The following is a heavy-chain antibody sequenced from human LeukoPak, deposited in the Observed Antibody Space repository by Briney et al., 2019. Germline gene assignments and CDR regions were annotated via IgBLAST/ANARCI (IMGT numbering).Heavy chain of an antibody. Sequence: SGTLSLTCTVSDGSISSRSNYWGWIRQPPGKGLEWIGSIFYGGRTYYNPSLKSRVTISVDTSNNQFSLNLNSVTAADTAVYYCAKYMVATMFDYWGQGTLVTVSS. J-gene: IGHJ4*02. CDR3: AKYMVATMFDY. D-gene: IGHD5-12*01. CDR2: IFYGGRT. V-gene: IGHV4-39*01. CDR1: DGSISSRSNY.